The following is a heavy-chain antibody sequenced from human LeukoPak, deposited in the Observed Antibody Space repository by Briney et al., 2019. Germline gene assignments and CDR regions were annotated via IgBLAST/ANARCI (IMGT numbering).Heavy chain of an antibody. CDR1: GGSFSGYY. V-gene: IGHV4-34*01. CDR3: ARASDYGDYTVNYYFDY. D-gene: IGHD4-17*01. J-gene: IGHJ4*02. CDR2: INHSGST. Sequence: SETLSLTCAVYGGSFSGYYWSWIRQPPGKGLEWIGEINHSGSTNYNPSLKSRVTISVDTSKNQFSLKLSSVTAADTAVYYCARASDYGDYTVNYYFDYWGQGTLVTVSS.